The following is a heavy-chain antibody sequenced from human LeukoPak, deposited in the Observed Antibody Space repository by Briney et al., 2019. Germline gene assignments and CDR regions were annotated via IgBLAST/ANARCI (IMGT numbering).Heavy chain of an antibody. V-gene: IGHV4-4*02. J-gene: IGHJ5*02. CDR2: IYHSGST. D-gene: IGHD6-13*01. Sequence: SETLSLTCTVSGGSISSSNWWSWVRQPPGKGLEWIGKIYHSGSTNYNPSLKSRVTISVDTSKNQFSLKLSSVTAADTAVYYCARGKGIAAAGTGWFDPWGQGTLVTVSS. CDR1: GGSISSSNW. CDR3: ARGKGIAAAGTGWFDP.